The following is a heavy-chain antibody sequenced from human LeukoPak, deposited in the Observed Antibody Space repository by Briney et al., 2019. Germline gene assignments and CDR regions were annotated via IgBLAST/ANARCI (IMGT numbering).Heavy chain of an antibody. CDR2: IYYSGST. D-gene: IGHD6-6*01. J-gene: IGHJ5*02. V-gene: IGHV4-39*01. CDR1: GGPISSSSYY. Sequence: SETLSLTCTLSGGPISSSSYYWGWIRQPPGKGLEWIGRIYYSGSTYYNPSLKSRVTISVDPSKNQFSLKLTSVTAADTAVYYRARHPPYSSSSFVPFDPWGQGTLVTVSS. CDR3: ARHPPYSSSSFVPFDP.